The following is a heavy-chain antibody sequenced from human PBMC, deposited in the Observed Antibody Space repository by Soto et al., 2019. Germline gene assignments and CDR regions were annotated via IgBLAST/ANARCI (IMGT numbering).Heavy chain of an antibody. J-gene: IGHJ4*02. D-gene: IGHD2-15*01. V-gene: IGHV3-23*01. CDR3: AKAGCSGGTCYLYYFDY. CDR1: GFTFSNDA. CDR2: ISGRGGNT. Sequence: GGSLRLSCAASGFTFSNDAMSWVRQAPGKGLEWVSTISGRGGNTYYADSVKGRFTISRDNSRNTLYLQMDSLRVEDSAVYSCAKAGCSGGTCYLYYFDYWGQGALVTAPQ.